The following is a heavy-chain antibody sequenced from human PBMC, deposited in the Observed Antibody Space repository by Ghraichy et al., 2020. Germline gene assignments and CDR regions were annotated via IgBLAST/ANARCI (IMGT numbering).Heavy chain of an antibody. J-gene: IGHJ4*02. Sequence: GGSLRLSCAASGFTFSNYWMNWVRQAPGKGLEWVSRINRDGSNTPYADSVKGRFTISRDNAENTLYLQMSGLRVEDTGVYYCASGYDSDYFAHWGQGTLVTVSS. CDR3: ASGYDSDYFAH. CDR2: INRDGSNT. D-gene: IGHD3-22*01. V-gene: IGHV3-74*01. CDR1: GFTFSNYW.